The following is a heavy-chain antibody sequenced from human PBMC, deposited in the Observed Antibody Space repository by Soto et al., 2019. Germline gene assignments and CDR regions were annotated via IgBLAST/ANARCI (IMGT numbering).Heavy chain of an antibody. CDR2: IYYSGST. CDR1: GGSISSSSYY. Sequence: SETLSLTCTVSGGSISSSSYYWGWIRQPPGKGLEWIGSIYYSGSTYYNPSLKSRVTISVDTSKNQFSLKLSSVTAADTAVFYCAILPDVTGYQYTLFDPWGKGTRVTASS. J-gene: IGHJ5*02. V-gene: IGHV4-39*01. D-gene: IGHD3-9*01. CDR3: AILPDVTGYQYTLFDP.